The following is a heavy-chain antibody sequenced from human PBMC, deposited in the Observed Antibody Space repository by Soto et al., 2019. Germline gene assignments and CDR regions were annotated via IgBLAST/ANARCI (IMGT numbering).Heavy chain of an antibody. J-gene: IGHJ6*01. D-gene: IGHD2-2*01. V-gene: IGHV1-69*06. CDR1: GLTVSSYV. CDR2: VIPLLGTV. Sequence: QVQLVQSGPEVKQPGSSVKVSCRASGLTVSSYVIIWVRQAPGQGLEWMGGVIPLLGTVNYEQRFRGRVTITAEKATSTAYMELHSLRSEDTAVYYCTRDLTIVPATHPRLENYGMDVW. CDR3: TRDLTIVPATHPRLENYGMDV.